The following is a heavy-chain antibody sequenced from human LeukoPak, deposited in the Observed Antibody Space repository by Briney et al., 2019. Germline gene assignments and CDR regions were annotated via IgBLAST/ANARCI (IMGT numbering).Heavy chain of an antibody. Sequence: ASVKVSCKASGYTFNNHYMYWVRQAPGQGLEWMGVINPSGGSTSYAQKFQGRVTMTRETSTRTVYMEVYSLRSEDTAVYYCARQGTYSSAIGMGYWGQGTLVTVSS. CDR3: ARQGTYSSAIGMGY. CDR1: GYTFNNHY. J-gene: IGHJ4*02. CDR2: INPSGGST. V-gene: IGHV1-46*02. D-gene: IGHD6-19*01.